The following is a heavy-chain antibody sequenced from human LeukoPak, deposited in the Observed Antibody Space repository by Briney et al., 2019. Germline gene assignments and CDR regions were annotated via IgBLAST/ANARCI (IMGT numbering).Heavy chain of an antibody. J-gene: IGHJ4*02. CDR2: IYYSGST. CDR1: GGSISNYY. Sequence: SETLSLTCTVSGGSISNYYWSWIRQPRGKGLEWIGYIYYSGSTKYNPSLKSRVTISVDTSKNQFSLKLSSVTAADTAVYYCARSPPRIAVAGFYFDYWGQGTLVTVSS. CDR3: ARSPPRIAVAGFYFDY. V-gene: IGHV4-59*08. D-gene: IGHD6-19*01.